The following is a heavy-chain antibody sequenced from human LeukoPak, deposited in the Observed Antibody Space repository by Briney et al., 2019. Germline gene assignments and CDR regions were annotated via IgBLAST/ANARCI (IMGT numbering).Heavy chain of an antibody. Sequence: SETLSLTCTVSGGSISSYYWGWIRQPPGKGLEWIGSIYYSGSTYYNPSLKSRVTISVDTSKNQFSLKLSSVTAADTAVYYCARSHDYGDYGYYFDYWGQGTLVTVSS. V-gene: IGHV4-39*01. CDR3: ARSHDYGDYGYYFDY. D-gene: IGHD4-17*01. J-gene: IGHJ4*02. CDR1: GGSISSYY. CDR2: IYYSGST.